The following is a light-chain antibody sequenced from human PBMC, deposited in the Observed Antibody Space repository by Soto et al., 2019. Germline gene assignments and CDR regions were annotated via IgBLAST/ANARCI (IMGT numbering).Light chain of an antibody. Sequence: IVMTESTDSLAVFLSEGRSINCKNSQSVLYSSNNSDYLAWYQQKPGQPPKLLIYETSTRESGVPDRFSGSGSGTEFTLTISSLQSEDVAVYYCQQYYSTPLTFGGGTKVDI. CDR3: QQYYSTPLT. V-gene: IGKV4-1*01. J-gene: IGKJ4*01. CDR1: QSVLYSSNNSDY. CDR2: ETS.